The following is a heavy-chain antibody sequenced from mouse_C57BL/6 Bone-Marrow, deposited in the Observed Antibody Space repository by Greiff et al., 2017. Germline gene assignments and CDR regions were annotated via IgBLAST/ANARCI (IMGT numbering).Heavy chain of an antibody. CDR3: ARFRGYYVRYLDV. J-gene: IGHJ1*03. CDR1: GYAFSSSW. D-gene: IGHD2-3*01. CDR2: IYPGDGDT. V-gene: IGHV1-82*01. Sequence: VQLVESGPELVKPGASVKISCKASGYAFSSSWMNWVKQRPGKGLEWIGRIYPGDGDTNYNGKFKGKATLTADKSSSTAYMQLSSLTSEDSAVYFGARFRGYYVRYLDVWGTGTTVTVSS.